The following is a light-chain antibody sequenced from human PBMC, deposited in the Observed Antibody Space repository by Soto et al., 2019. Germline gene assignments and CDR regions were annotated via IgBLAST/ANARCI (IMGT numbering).Light chain of an antibody. CDR3: QQYNSNSPTWT. CDR1: QIISRW. V-gene: IGKV1-5*03. Sequence: DIQMIQSPSTLSASVGDRVTITCRASQIISRWLAWFQQKPGKAPKLLIYEASTLESGVPSRFSGSRSGTEFTLTISDLQPDDSATYYCQQYNSNSPTWTFGQGTKVDIK. J-gene: IGKJ1*01. CDR2: EAS.